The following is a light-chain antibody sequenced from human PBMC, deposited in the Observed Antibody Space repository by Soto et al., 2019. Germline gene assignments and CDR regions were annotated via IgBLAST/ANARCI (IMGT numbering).Light chain of an antibody. CDR1: QDIRNY. CDR2: DAS. CDR3: QQYDNLLT. V-gene: IGKV1-33*01. J-gene: IGKJ3*01. Sequence: DIQMTQSPSSLSASVGDRVTITCQATQDIRNYLNWYQQKPGKAPKLLIYDASNLETGVPSRFSGSGSGTDFTFTISSLQPEDIATYYGQQYDNLLTFGPGTKVDIK.